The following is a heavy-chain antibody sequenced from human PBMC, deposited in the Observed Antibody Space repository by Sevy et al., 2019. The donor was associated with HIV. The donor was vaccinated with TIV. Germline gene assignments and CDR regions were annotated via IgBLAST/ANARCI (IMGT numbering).Heavy chain of an antibody. V-gene: IGHV5-51*01. CDR1: GYTFNTYW. CDR2: IYPDDSDT. CDR3: ARPALNYYDSNGYGFNL. J-gene: IGHJ3*01. Sequence: GESLKISCKGSGYTFNTYWIAWVRQMPGKGLEWMGIIYPDDSDTRYSPSFQGHVTISADKSTDTAYPQWSSLKASDTAMYYCARPALNYYDSNGYGFNLWGQGTMVTVSS. D-gene: IGHD3-22*01.